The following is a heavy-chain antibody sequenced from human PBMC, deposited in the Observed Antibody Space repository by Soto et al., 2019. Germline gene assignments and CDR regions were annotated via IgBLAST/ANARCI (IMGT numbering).Heavy chain of an antibody. CDR3: VRAAGYSGNDYVYYYGMDV. V-gene: IGHV3-33*01. D-gene: IGHD5-12*01. Sequence: QVQLVESGGGVVQPGRSLRLSCAASGFTFSSYGMHWVRQAPGKGLEWVALVWYDGGNKYYADSVKGRFTISRDNSTNTHYLQLNRLTDEDTAVYYCVRAAGYSGNDYVYYYGMDVWGQGTTVTVSS. CDR2: VWYDGGNK. CDR1: GFTFSSYG. J-gene: IGHJ6*02.